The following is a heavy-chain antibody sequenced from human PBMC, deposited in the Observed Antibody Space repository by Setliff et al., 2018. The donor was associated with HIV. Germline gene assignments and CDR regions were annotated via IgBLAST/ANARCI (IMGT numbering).Heavy chain of an antibody. V-gene: IGHV3-11*04. J-gene: IGHJ4*02. CDR1: GFTVSSNY. CDR3: ARGEPSILIEPAAFFGY. D-gene: IGHD2-2*01. CDR2: ISRSGSTI. Sequence: GGSLRLSCAASGFTVSSNYMSWVRQAPGKGLEWVSYISRSGSTIHYADSVKGRFTISRDNAKNSLYLQMNSLRAEDTAVYYCARGEPSILIEPAAFFGYWGQGTLVTVSS.